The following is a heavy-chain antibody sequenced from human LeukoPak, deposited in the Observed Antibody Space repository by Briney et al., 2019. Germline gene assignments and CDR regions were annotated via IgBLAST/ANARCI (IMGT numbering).Heavy chain of an antibody. CDR2: INPNSGGT. CDR1: GYTFTGYY. V-gene: IGHV1-2*06. D-gene: IGHD2-21*02. Sequence: ASVKVSCKASGYTFTGYYMHWVRQAPGQGLEWMGRINPNSGGTNYAQKFQGRVTMTRDTSISTAYMELSRLRSDDTAVYYCARDPSGALLAYCGGDCYSGYWGQGTLVTVSS. J-gene: IGHJ4*02. CDR3: ARDPSGALLAYCGGDCYSGY.